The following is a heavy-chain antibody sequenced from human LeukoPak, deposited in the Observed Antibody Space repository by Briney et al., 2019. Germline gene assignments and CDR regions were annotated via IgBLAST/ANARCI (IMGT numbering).Heavy chain of an antibody. CDR3: ARVQPDNNDEYNWFDP. V-gene: IGHV3-23*01. CDR1: GFTFNTYA. J-gene: IGHJ5*02. CDR2: ISGTSGAR. D-gene: IGHD1-1*01. Sequence: GRSLRLSRAAAGFTFNTYAMTWVSQGAGRGLEWVSTISGTSGARSYADSAEGRFSIFRDDSKNTLYLQMTSLRVEDTAVYFCARVQPDNNDEYNWFDPWGQGTQVIVSS.